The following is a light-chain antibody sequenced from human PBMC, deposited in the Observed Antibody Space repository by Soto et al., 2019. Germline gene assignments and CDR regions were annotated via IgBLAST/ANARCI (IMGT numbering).Light chain of an antibody. CDR2: AAS. J-gene: IGKJ3*01. CDR1: QSISNF. CDR3: QQSYSTPLT. V-gene: IGKV1-39*01. Sequence: DIQMTQSPSSLSASVGDRVTITCRASQSISNFLNWYQQKPGKAPNLLIYAASNLQSGVPSRFSGSGSGTDFTLTISSLQPEDFATYYCQQSYSTPLTFGPGTKVDIK.